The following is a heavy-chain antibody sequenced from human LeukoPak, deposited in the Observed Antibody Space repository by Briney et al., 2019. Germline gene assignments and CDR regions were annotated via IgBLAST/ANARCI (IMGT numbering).Heavy chain of an antibody. V-gene: IGHV1-2*02. CDR1: GYTFTGYY. CDR3: ARVGSPVAGSFIDY. Sequence: GASVKVSCKASGYTFTGYYMHWVRQAPGQGLEWMGWINPNSGGTNYAQKFQGRVTMTRDTSISTAYMELSRLRSDDTAVYYCARVGSPVAGSFIDYWGQGTLVTVSS. CDR2: INPNSGGT. J-gene: IGHJ4*02. D-gene: IGHD6-19*01.